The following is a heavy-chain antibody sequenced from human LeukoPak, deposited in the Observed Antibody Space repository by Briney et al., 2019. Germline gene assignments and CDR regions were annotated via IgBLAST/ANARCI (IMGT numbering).Heavy chain of an antibody. Sequence: SETLSLTCTVSGGSISSYYLSWIRQPPGKGLGWVGYIYYSGSTNYNPSLKSRVTISVDTSKNQFSLKLSSVTAADTAVYYCARYCSGGSCTIEDAFDTWGQGTMVTVSS. CDR2: IYYSGST. J-gene: IGHJ3*02. CDR3: ARYCSGGSCTIEDAFDT. D-gene: IGHD2-15*01. V-gene: IGHV4-59*01. CDR1: GGSISSYY.